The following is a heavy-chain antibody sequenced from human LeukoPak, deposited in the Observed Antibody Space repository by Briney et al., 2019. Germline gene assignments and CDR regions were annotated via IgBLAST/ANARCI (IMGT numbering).Heavy chain of an antibody. V-gene: IGHV4-34*01. CDR3: ARGAVRGVIYLDY. J-gene: IGHJ4*02. CDR1: GGSFTGYY. CDR2: INHSGST. Sequence: SETLSLTCAVYGGSFTGYYCSCIRQPPGKGLEWIGEINHSGSTNYNPSLKSRVTISVDTSKNQFSLKLSSVTAADTGVYYCARGAVRGVIYLDYGRQGTLVSVSS. D-gene: IGHD3-10*01.